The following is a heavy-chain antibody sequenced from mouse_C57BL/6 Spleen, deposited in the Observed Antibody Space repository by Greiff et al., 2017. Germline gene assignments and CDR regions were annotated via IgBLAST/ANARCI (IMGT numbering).Heavy chain of an antibody. V-gene: IGHV1-26*01. CDR2: INPNNGGT. D-gene: IGHD1-1*01. CDR3: YYGSYWYFDV. Sequence: EVQLQQSGPELVKPGASVKISCKASGYTFTDYYMNWVKQSHGKSLEWIGDINPNNGGTSYNQKFKGKATLTVDKSSSTAYMELRSLTSEDSAVYICYYGSYWYFDVWGTGTTVTVSS. J-gene: IGHJ1*03. CDR1: GYTFTDYY.